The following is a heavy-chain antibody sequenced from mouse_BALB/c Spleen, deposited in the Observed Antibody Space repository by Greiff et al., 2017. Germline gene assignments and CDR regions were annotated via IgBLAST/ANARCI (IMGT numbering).Heavy chain of an antibody. V-gene: IGHV14-1*02. CDR2: IDPENGNT. CDR1: GFNIKDYY. J-gene: IGHJ3*01. CDR3: AYYEWCAY. D-gene: IGHD2-4*01. Sequence: VQLQQSGAELVRPGALVKLSCKASGFNIKDYYMHWVKQRPEQGLEWIGWIDPENGNTIYDPKFQGKASITADTSSNTAYLQLSSLTSEDTAVYYCAYYEWCAYWGQGTLVTVAA.